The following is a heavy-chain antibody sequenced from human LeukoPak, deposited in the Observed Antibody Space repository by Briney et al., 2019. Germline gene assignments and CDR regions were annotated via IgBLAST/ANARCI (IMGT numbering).Heavy chain of an antibody. J-gene: IGHJ4*02. V-gene: IGHV3-23*01. CDR3: AKSPASGWYYFDY. CDR1: GFTFTSYA. CDR2: ISGSGGST. D-gene: IGHD6-19*01. Sequence: GGSLRLSCAASGFTFTSYAMSWVRQAPGKGLEWVSAISGSGGSTYYADSVKGRFTISRDNSKNTLYLQMNSLRAEDTAVYYCAKSPASGWYYFDYWGQGTLVTVSS.